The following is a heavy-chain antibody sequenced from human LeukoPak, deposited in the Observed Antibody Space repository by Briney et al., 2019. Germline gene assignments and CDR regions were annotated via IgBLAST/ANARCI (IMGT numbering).Heavy chain of an antibody. CDR1: GGTFSSYA. D-gene: IGHD3-22*01. V-gene: IGHV1-69*13. Sequence: ASVKVSCKASGGTFSSYAISWVRQAPGQGLEWMGGIIPIFGTANYAQKFQGRVTITADESTSTAYMELSSLRSEDTAVYYCAREGSGYYQNFDYRGQGTLVTVSS. J-gene: IGHJ4*02. CDR3: AREGSGYYQNFDY. CDR2: IIPIFGTA.